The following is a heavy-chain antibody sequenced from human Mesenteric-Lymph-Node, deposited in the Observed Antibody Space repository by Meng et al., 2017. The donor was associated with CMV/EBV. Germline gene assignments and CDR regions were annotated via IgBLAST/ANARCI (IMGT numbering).Heavy chain of an antibody. CDR2: ISGSGGRT. V-gene: IGHV3-23*01. CDR3: AREGGGRYCSGGSCYWSDWFDP. Sequence: GGSLRLSCAASGFTFISHAITWVRQAPGKGLECVSSISGSGGRTFYADSVKGRFTISRDNAKNSLYLQMNSLRAEDTAVYYCAREGGGRYCSGGSCYWSDWFDPWGQGTLVTVSS. J-gene: IGHJ5*02. D-gene: IGHD2-15*01. CDR1: GFTFISHA.